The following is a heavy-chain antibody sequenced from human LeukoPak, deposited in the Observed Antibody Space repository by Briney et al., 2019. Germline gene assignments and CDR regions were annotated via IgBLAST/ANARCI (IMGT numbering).Heavy chain of an antibody. CDR1: GYSFTDYY. Sequence: ASVKVSCKTSGYSFTDYYMHWVRQAPGQGLEWMGWINPNSGGTSSAQKFQGRVTMTRDTSITTVYMEVSWLTSDDTAIYYCARADRLDGGPYLIGPWGQGALVTVST. J-gene: IGHJ5*02. V-gene: IGHV1-2*02. CDR3: ARADRLDGGPYLIGP. CDR2: INPNSGGT. D-gene: IGHD2-21*01.